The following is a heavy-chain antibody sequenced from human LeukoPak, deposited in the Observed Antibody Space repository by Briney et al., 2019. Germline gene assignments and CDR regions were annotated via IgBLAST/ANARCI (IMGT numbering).Heavy chain of an antibody. Sequence: GAPVKVSCKASGYTFTSYGISWVRQGPGQGLEWMGWISAYNGNPTYAQKLQGRVTVTTDTSTSTAYMELRSLRSDDTAVYYCARAGQGFYYDTSAYYYDYWGQGTLVTVSS. D-gene: IGHD3-22*01. CDR3: ARAGQGFYYDTSAYYYDY. CDR2: ISAYNGNP. J-gene: IGHJ4*02. CDR1: GYTFTSYG. V-gene: IGHV1-18*01.